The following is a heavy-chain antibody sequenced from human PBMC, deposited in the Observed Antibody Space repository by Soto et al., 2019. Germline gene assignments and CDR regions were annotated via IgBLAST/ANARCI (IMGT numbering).Heavy chain of an antibody. CDR1: GFSFSTFA. V-gene: IGHV3-30-3*01. Sequence: QAYLVESGGGVVQPGRSLRLSCAASGFSFSTFALHWVRQAPGEGLEWVALISHDGRNEKYAESVKGRFTISRDNSKNTVYMQTDSLRLEDTGVYYCARDGLPDDFRSGGYWFDPWGQGTQVTVSS. CDR2: ISHDGRNE. CDR3: ARDGLPDDFRSGGYWFDP. D-gene: IGHD3-3*01. J-gene: IGHJ5*02.